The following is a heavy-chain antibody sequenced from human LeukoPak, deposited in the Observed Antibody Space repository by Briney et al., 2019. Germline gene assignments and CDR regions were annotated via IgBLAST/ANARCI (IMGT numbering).Heavy chain of an antibody. Sequence: ASVKVSCTASGYTFTSYYMHWVRQAPGQGLEWMGIINPSGGSTSYAQKFQGRVTMTRDTSTSTVYMELSSLRSEDTAVYYCAREILPGGNGDPRYFDYWGQGTLVTVSS. J-gene: IGHJ4*02. D-gene: IGHD4-17*01. V-gene: IGHV1-46*01. CDR2: INPSGGST. CDR3: AREILPGGNGDPRYFDY. CDR1: GYTFTSYY.